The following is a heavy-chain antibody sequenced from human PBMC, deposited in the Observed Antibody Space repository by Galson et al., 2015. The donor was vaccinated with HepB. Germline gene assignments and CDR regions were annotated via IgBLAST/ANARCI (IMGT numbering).Heavy chain of an antibody. D-gene: IGHD1-1*01. CDR3: ARGTDSLDY. V-gene: IGHV3-74*01. Sequence: SLRLSCAASGFTFSSYWMSWVRQAPGQGLEWVGRINSDGSSTSYADYVKGRIAISRDNTKNTLYLKMMSLRAEDTAVYYCARGTDSLDYWGQGTLVTVSS. CDR2: INSDGSST. CDR1: GFTFSSYW. J-gene: IGHJ4*02.